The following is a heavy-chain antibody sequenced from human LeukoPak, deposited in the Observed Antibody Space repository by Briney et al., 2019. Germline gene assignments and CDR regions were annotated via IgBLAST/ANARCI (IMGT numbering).Heavy chain of an antibody. V-gene: IGHV1-3*01. CDR2: INAGNGNT. Sequence: ASVKVSCKASGYTFTSYAMHWVRQAPGQRLEWMGWINAGNGNTKYSQKFQGRVTITRDTSASTAYMELRSLRSDDTAVYYRARTRDKYCSSTSCYPGEFDYWGQGTLVTVSS. CDR1: GYTFTSYA. D-gene: IGHD2-2*01. J-gene: IGHJ4*02. CDR3: ARTRDKYCSSTSCYPGEFDY.